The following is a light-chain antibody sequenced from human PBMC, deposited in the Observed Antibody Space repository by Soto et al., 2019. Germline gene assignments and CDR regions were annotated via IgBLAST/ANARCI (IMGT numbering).Light chain of an antibody. V-gene: IGLV2-23*02. J-gene: IGLJ1*01. Sequence: QSVLTQAASVSGSPGHSITISCTGTSSDVGSYNFVSWYQQHPGKAPKVMIYEVSKRPSGVSNRFSGSKSGNTASLTISGLQAEDEADYYCCSYAGSSTPLIFGTGTKVTVL. CDR1: SSDVGSYNF. CDR3: CSYAGSSTPLI. CDR2: EVS.